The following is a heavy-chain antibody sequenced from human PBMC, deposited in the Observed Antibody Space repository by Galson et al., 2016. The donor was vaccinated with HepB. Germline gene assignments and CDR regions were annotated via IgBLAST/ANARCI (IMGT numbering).Heavy chain of an antibody. Sequence: SLRLSCAASEFTFSSYGMHWVRLAPGKGLEWVAFISYDGSNKKYADSVKGRFTISRDNSKKTLYLQMNSLRAEDPAVYYCAKDGRIYCSSASCHDHFHYWGQGTLVTVSS. CDR1: EFTFSSYG. J-gene: IGHJ4*02. D-gene: IGHD2-2*01. CDR2: ISYDGSNK. CDR3: AKDGRIYCSSASCHDHFHY. V-gene: IGHV3-30*18.